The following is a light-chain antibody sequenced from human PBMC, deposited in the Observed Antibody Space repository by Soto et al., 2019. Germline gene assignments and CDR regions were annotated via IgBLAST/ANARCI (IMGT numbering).Light chain of an antibody. CDR3: QHHNSYPLT. J-gene: IGKJ3*01. Sequence: IQLTQSPSSLSASVGDRVTITCRASQAITSYLAWYQQKLGTAPKLLIYAASTLQSGVPSRFSGSGSGTDFTLTISRLQPEDFATYYCQHHNSYPLTFGPGTKVDIK. V-gene: IGKV1-9*01. CDR2: AAS. CDR1: QAITSY.